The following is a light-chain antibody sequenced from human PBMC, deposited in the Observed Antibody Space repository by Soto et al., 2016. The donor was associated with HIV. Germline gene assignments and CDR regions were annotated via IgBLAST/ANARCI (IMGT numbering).Light chain of an antibody. J-gene: IGKJ4*01. CDR3: QKYNGVIT. CDR2: AAM. V-gene: IGKV1-27*01. Sequence: DIQLTQSPSTLSASVGDRVTITCRASQDIYNYLAWYQQKPGKVPRLLISAAMNLESGVPSRFRGSGSGTEFTLTITSLQPEDIATYYRQKYNGVITFGGGTKVEI. CDR1: QDIYNY.